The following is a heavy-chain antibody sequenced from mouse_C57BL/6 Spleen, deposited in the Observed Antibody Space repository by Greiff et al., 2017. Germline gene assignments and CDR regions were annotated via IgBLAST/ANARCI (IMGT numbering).Heavy chain of an antibody. J-gene: IGHJ1*03. Sequence: QVQLQQPGAELVKPGASVKLSCKASGYTFTSYWMQWVKQRPGQGLEWIGEIDPSDSYTNYNQKFKGKATLTVDTSSSTAYMQLSSLTSEDSAVYYCAYYGTYWYFDGWGTGTTVTVSS. CDR1: GYTFTSYW. CDR3: AYYGTYWYFDG. V-gene: IGHV1-50*01. D-gene: IGHD1-1*01. CDR2: IDPSDSYT.